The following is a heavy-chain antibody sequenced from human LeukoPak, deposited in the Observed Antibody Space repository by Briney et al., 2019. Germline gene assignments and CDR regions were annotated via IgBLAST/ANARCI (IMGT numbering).Heavy chain of an antibody. D-gene: IGHD6-13*01. CDR1: GYTFTSYA. CDR2: INTNTGNQ. J-gene: IGHJ4*02. CDR3: ARAPVRGQQLVHGY. Sequence: ASVKVSCKASGYTFTSYAMSWVRQAPGQGLEWMGWINTNTGNQTYAQGFTGRFVFSLDTSVSTAYLQISSLKAEDTAVYYCARAPVRGQQLVHGYWGQGTLVTVSS. V-gene: IGHV7-4-1*02.